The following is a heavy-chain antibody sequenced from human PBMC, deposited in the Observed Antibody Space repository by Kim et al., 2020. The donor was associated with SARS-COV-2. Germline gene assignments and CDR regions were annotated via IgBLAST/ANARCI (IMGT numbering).Heavy chain of an antibody. CDR3: AKKATAGNR. D-gene: IGHD6-13*01. CDR1: GFTFSNYS. CDR2: ITSGSSYI. V-gene: IGHV3-21*01. J-gene: IGHJ4*02. Sequence: GGSLRLSCAASGFTFSNYSMNWVRQAPGKGLEWVAAITSGSSYIYYADSVKGRFTISRDNAKNSLYLQMNSLRAEDTAVYYCAKKATAGNRWGQGSLVT.